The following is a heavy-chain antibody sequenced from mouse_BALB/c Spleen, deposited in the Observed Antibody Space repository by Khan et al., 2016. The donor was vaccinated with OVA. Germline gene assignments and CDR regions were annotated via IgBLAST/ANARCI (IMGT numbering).Heavy chain of an antibody. CDR2: ISYSGVT. V-gene: IGHV3-2*02. CDR3: ARGNYYGYYFDY. J-gene: IGHJ2*01. CDR1: GYSITSGYA. D-gene: IGHD1-1*01. Sequence: EVQLQESGPGLVKPSQSLSLTCTVTGYSITSGYAWNWIRQFPGNKLEWMGYISYSGVTSYTPSLKSRISITRDTSKNQFFLQLTSVTTEDTDTYYCARGNYYGYYFDYWGQGTTLTVSS.